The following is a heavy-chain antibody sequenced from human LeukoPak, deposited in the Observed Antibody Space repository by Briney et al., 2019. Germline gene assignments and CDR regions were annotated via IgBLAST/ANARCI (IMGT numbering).Heavy chain of an antibody. CDR1: GYIFTKYD. CDR2: VTPYNGNA. D-gene: IGHD6-13*01. J-gene: IGHJ4*02. Sequence: ASVKVSCKTSGYIFTKYDISWVRQAPGQGPEWMGWVTPYNGNAQSAPKFEGRVTMTTDTSASTAYLELRGLKSDDTAVYYCARETKDGVFFDYWGQGTLVIVSS. V-gene: IGHV1-18*01. CDR3: ARETKDGVFFDY.